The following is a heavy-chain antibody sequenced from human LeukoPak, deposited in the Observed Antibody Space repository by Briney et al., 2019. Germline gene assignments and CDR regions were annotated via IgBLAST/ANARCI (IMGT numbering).Heavy chain of an antibody. CDR1: GYSFTSYW. D-gene: IGHD3-3*01. Sequence: GESLKISCKGSGYSFTSYWIGWVRQMPGKGLEWMGIIYPGDSDTRYSPSFRGQVTISADKSISTAYLQWSSLKASDTAMYYCARWSSDYDFWSGPWGQGTLVTVSS. CDR2: IYPGDSDT. J-gene: IGHJ5*02. CDR3: ARWSSDYDFWSGP. V-gene: IGHV5-51*01.